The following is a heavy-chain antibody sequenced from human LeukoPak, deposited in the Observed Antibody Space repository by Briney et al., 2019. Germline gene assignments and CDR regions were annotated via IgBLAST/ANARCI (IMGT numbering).Heavy chain of an antibody. D-gene: IGHD3-10*01. CDR1: GFTFSSYE. CDR2: ISSSGTTI. Sequence: GGSQRLSCAASGFTFSSYEMNWVRQAPGKGLEWVSYISSSGTTIHYADSVKGRFTISRDNAKNSLFLQMNSLRAEDTAVYSCARGDYYDSESYYNPFDYWGQGTLVTVPS. CDR3: ARGDYYDSESYYNPFDY. V-gene: IGHV3-48*03. J-gene: IGHJ4*02.